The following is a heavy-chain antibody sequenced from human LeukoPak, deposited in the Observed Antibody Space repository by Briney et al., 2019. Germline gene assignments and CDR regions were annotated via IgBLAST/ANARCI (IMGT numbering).Heavy chain of an antibody. Sequence: PGRSLRLSCAVSGLTFSTYGMHWVRQAPGKGLEWVAVVWYDGSREYYADSVKGRFTISRDNSKNTLYLQINSLRADDTAVYYCARDDYGFDYWGQGTLVTVSS. V-gene: IGHV3-33*01. D-gene: IGHD4-17*01. CDR2: VWYDGSRE. CDR1: GLTFSTYG. CDR3: ARDDYGFDY. J-gene: IGHJ4*02.